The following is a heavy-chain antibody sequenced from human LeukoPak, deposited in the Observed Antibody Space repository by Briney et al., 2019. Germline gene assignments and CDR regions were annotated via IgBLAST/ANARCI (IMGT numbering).Heavy chain of an antibody. CDR3: AKDLGSTSCYRYRKNCYYGMDV. Sequence: PGGSLRLSCAASGFTFSSYGMHWVRQAPGKGLEWVAVISYDGSNKYYADSVKGRFTISRDNSKNTLYLQMNSLRAEDTAVYYCAKDLGSTSCYRYRKNCYYGMDVWGQGTTVTVSS. CDR1: GFTFSSYG. CDR2: ISYDGSNK. D-gene: IGHD2-2*01. J-gene: IGHJ6*02. V-gene: IGHV3-30*18.